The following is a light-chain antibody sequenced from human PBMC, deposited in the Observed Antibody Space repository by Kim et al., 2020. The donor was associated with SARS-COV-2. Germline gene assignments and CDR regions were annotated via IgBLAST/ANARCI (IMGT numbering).Light chain of an antibody. CDR1: NIESKS. V-gene: IGLV3-21*04. CDR3: QVWDINTDHPVI. Sequence: PVKTASITCGGDNIESKSVHWYQHKPGQAPLLVISYDINRPSGIPERFSGSNSGNTATLTITRVEAGDEADYYCQVWDINTDHPVIFGGGTQLTVL. J-gene: IGLJ2*01. CDR2: YDI.